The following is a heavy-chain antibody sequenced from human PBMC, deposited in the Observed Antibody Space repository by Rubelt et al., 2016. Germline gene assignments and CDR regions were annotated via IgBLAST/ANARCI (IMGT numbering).Heavy chain of an antibody. Sequence: QVQLQESGPGLVKPSETLSLTCTVSGGSISSYYWSWIRQPPGKGLEWIGYIYYSGSTNYNPSPRSRVTISVDTAKNQVSRKLSSVTAADTAVYYCARSSGYYGWYFDLWGRGTLVTVSS. J-gene: IGHJ2*01. CDR3: ARSSGYYGWYFDL. V-gene: IGHV4-59*01. D-gene: IGHD3-22*01. CDR1: GGSISSYY. CDR2: IYYSGST.